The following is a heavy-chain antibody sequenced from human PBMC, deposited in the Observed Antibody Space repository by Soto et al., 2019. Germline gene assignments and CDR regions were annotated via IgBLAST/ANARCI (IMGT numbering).Heavy chain of an antibody. D-gene: IGHD3-3*01. CDR1: GGSVSSGSYY. Sequence: QVQLQESGPGLVKPSETLSLTCTVSGGSVSSGSYYWSWIRQPPGKGLEWIGYIYYSGSTNYNPSLKSRVTISVDTSKNQFSLKLSSMTAADTAVYYCARPLLEWSHDAFDIWGQGTMVTVSS. V-gene: IGHV4-61*01. J-gene: IGHJ3*02. CDR2: IYYSGST. CDR3: ARPLLEWSHDAFDI.